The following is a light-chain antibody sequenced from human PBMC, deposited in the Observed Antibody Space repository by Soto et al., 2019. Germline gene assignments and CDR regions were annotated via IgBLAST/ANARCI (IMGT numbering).Light chain of an antibody. CDR1: QSVSSY. J-gene: IGKJ4*01. CDR2: GAS. V-gene: IGKV3-11*01. Sequence: EIMLTQSPATLSLSPGERATLSCRASQSVSSYLAWYQQKPGQPPRLLIFGASTRATGIPARFSGSGSEAEFALTISTLQSEDFAVYYCQQYSVWPLTFGGGTKVDIK. CDR3: QQYSVWPLT.